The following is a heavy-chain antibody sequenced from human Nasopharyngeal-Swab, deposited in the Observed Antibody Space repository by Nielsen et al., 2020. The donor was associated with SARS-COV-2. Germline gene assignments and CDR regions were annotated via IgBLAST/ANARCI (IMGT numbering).Heavy chain of an antibody. V-gene: IGHV3-30-3*01. CDR3: ARGEITMVRGVILSEYFQH. CDR1: GFTFSSYA. D-gene: IGHD3-10*01. Sequence: GGSLRLSCAASGFTFSSYAMHWVRQAPGKGLEWVAVISYDGSNKYYADSVKGRFTISRDNSKNTLYLQMNSLRAEDTAVYYCARGEITMVRGVILSEYFQHWGQGTLVTVSS. CDR2: ISYDGSNK. J-gene: IGHJ1*01.